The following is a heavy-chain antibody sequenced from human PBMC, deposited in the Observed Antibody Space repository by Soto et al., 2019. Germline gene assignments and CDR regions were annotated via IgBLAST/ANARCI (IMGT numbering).Heavy chain of an antibody. CDR1: GDTFTDYY. CDR3: PGGGLFVVVTAALDY. CDR2: VNPSGGHT. Sequence: QVQLMQSGAEVKKPGASVKVSCKASGDTFTDYYIHWVRQAPGQGLEWMGTVNPSGGHTTYAQHCQGGVSIARDPTTSTSSMEQTSLAFDDTAIYFCPGGGLFVVVTAALDYWGHGALVTVSS. J-gene: IGHJ4*01. D-gene: IGHD2-21*02. V-gene: IGHV1-46*01.